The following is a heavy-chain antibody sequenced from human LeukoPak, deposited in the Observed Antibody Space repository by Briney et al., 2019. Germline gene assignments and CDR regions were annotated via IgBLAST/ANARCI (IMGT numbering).Heavy chain of an antibody. CDR1: GFTVSSNY. Sequence: GGSLRLSCAASGFTVSSNYMSWVRKAPGKGLEWVSVIYSGGSTYYADSVKGRFTISRDNSKNTLYLQMNSLRAEDTAVYYCARASAPSDAFDIWGQGTMVTVSS. D-gene: IGHD3-3*01. CDR3: ARASAPSDAFDI. V-gene: IGHV3-53*01. J-gene: IGHJ3*02. CDR2: IYSGGST.